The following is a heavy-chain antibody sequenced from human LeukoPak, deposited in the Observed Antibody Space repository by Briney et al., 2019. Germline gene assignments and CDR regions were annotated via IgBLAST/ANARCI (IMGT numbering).Heavy chain of an antibody. J-gene: IGHJ6*04. D-gene: IGHD1-1*01. V-gene: IGHV1-18*04. CDR1: GYTFTSYG. Sequence: GSSVTVSCKASGYTFTSYGISWVRQAPGQGLEWMGGISAYNGNTNYAQKLQGRVTMTTDTSTSTAYMELRSLRSDDTAVYYCARDRTYYYYYGMDVWGKGTTVTVSS. CDR3: ARDRTYYYYYGMDV. CDR2: ISAYNGNT.